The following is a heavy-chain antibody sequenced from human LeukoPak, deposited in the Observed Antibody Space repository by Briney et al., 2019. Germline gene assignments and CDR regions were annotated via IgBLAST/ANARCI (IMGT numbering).Heavy chain of an antibody. CDR3: AGYDHSNYLAY. J-gene: IGHJ4*02. V-gene: IGHV4-4*08. D-gene: IGHD4-11*01. CDR1: GVSISSNY. CDR2: IHANGDT. Sequence: PSETLSLTCTVSGVSISSNYWSWIRQPPGKGLEWNGLEWIGYIHANGDTNYNPSLNRRVTMSLDSSRRHLSLNLSSLTAADTAVYFCAGYDHSNYLAYWGQGILVTLST.